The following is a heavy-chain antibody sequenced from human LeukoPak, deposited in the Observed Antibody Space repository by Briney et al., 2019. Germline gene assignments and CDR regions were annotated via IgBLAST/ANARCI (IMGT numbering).Heavy chain of an antibody. D-gene: IGHD4-17*01. CDR1: GFTFSSYA. V-gene: IGHV3-30-3*01. Sequence: GGSLRLSCAASGFTFSSYAMHWVRQAPGKGLEWVAVISYDGSNKYYADSVKGRFTISRDNSKNTLYLQMNSLRAEDTAVYYCARVTTVTTPPDYWGQGTLVTVSS. J-gene: IGHJ4*02. CDR2: ISYDGSNK. CDR3: ARVTTVTTPPDY.